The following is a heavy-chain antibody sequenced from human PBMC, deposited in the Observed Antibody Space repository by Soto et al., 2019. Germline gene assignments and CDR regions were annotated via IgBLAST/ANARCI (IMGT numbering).Heavy chain of an antibody. CDR3: AKDHPGYYDILTGYLSLGYYYGMDV. D-gene: IGHD3-9*01. CDR1: GFTFSSYA. CDR2: ISGSGGST. J-gene: IGHJ6*02. V-gene: IGHV3-23*01. Sequence: TGGSLRLSCAASGFTFSSYAMSWVRQAQGKGLEWVSAISGSGGSTYYADSVKGRFTISRDNSKNTLYLQMNSLRAEDTAVYYYAKDHPGYYDILTGYLSLGYYYGMDVWGQGTTVTVSS.